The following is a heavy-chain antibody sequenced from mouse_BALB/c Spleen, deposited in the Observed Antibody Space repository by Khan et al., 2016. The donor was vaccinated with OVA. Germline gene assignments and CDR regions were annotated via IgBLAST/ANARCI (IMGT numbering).Heavy chain of an antibody. J-gene: IGHJ4*01. CDR3: ARPPYFSYVMVY. CDR1: GNTFTNYG. V-gene: IGHV9-3-1*01. D-gene: IGHD2-10*01. Sequence: QIQLVQSGPELKKPGETVKISCKASGNTFTNYGMNWVKQSPGKGLKWMGWINTYTGEPTYADDFKGRFAFSLETYASTAYLQINNLKNEDTATYFCARPPYFSYVMVYWGQGTSVTVSS. CDR2: INTYTGEP.